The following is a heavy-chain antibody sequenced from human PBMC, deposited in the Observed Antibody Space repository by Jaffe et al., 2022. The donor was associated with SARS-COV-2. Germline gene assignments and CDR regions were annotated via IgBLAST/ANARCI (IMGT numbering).Heavy chain of an antibody. CDR1: GFTFSTYA. V-gene: IGHV3-23*04. CDR2: ISGSGEET. J-gene: IGHJ4*02. Sequence: EEHLVDSGGGLVQPGGSLTLSCAASGFTFSTYAMSWVRQAPGKGLEWISTISGSGEETYYADSIKGRFTISRDNSKNTLYLQMNSLRAEDTAVYYCAKQFFYNNGKYYGSWGQGIMVTVSS. D-gene: IGHD2-8*01. CDR3: AKQFFYNNGKYYGS.